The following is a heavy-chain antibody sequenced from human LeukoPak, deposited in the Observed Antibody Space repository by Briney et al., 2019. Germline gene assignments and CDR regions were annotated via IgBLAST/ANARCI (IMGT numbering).Heavy chain of an antibody. J-gene: IGHJ4*02. CDR3: ARSRYYDILTGYYPKIIDY. CDR1: GGSFSGYY. D-gene: IGHD3-9*01. Sequence: PSETLSLTCAVYGGSFSGYYWSWIRQPPGKGLEWIGEINHSGSTKYNPSLKSRVTISVDTSKNQFSLKLSSVTAADTAVYYCARSRYYDILTGYYPKIIDYWGQGTLVTVSS. V-gene: IGHV4-34*01. CDR2: INHSGST.